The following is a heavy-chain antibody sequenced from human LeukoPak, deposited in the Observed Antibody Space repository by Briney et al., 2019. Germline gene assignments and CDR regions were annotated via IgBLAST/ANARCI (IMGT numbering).Heavy chain of an antibody. CDR3: ARGPAYCGGGTCYSYYFDY. D-gene: IGHD2-15*01. J-gene: IGHJ4*02. CDR1: GYSFTSYW. V-gene: IGHV5-51*01. CDR2: IYPGDSDT. Sequence: GESLKISCKGSGYSFTSYWIGWVRQMPGKGLEWMGIIYPGDSDTRYSPSFQGQVTISADKSISTAYLQWSSLKASDTAMYYCARGPAYCGGGTCYSYYFDYWGQGTLVTVSS.